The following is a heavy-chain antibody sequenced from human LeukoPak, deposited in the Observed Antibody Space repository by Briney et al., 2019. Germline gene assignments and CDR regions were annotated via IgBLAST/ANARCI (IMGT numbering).Heavy chain of an antibody. Sequence: SETLSLTCAVYGGSFSGYYWSWIRQPPGKGLEWIGEINHSGSTNYNPSLKSRVSISVDTSKKQFSLKLSSVTAADTAVYYCARRKGDYGDYAFDYWGQGTLVTVSS. D-gene: IGHD4-17*01. CDR3: ARRKGDYGDYAFDY. CDR1: GGSFSGYY. CDR2: INHSGST. J-gene: IGHJ4*02. V-gene: IGHV4-34*01.